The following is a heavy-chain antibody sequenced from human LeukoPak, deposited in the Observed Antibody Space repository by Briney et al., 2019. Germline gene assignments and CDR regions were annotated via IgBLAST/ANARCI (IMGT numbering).Heavy chain of an antibody. D-gene: IGHD6-19*01. J-gene: IGHJ3*02. CDR3: ARSGGSSSGSLGLWYSDI. V-gene: IGHV4-4*07. CDR1: GGSISSYF. Sequence: SETLSLTCTVSGGSISSYFWTWIRQPAGRGLEWIGHIHSSGSFKYNPSLKSRVTMSIDTSKNQLSLKLNSVTAADTAVYYCARSGGSSSGSLGLWYSDIWGQGTMVTVSS. CDR2: IHSSGSF.